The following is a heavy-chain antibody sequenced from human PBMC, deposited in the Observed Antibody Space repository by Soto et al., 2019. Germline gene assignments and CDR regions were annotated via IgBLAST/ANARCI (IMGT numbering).Heavy chain of an antibody. J-gene: IGHJ3*02. D-gene: IGHD3-3*01. Sequence: PGGSLRLSCAASGFTFSSYGMHWVRQAPGKGLEWVAVISYDGSNKYYADSVKGRFTISRDNSKNTLYLQMNSLRAEDTAVYYCAKDWRDGNAFDIWGQGTMVTVSS. CDR2: ISYDGSNK. CDR3: AKDWRDGNAFDI. V-gene: IGHV3-30*18. CDR1: GFTFSSYG.